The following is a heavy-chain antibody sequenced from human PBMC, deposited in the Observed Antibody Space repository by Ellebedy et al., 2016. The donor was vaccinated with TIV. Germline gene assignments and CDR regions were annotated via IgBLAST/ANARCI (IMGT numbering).Heavy chain of an antibody. Sequence: GESLKISCAASRFTFSTYSMNWVRQAPGKGLEWVSYIGSRITTIYYADSVKGRFPISRDNAKNSLYLQMNSLRAEDTAVYYCARGGGSRLNYAFDIWGPGTMVTVSS. CDR3: ARGGGSRLNYAFDI. CDR1: RFTFSTYS. CDR2: IGSRITTI. D-gene: IGHD3-10*01. J-gene: IGHJ3*02. V-gene: IGHV3-48*04.